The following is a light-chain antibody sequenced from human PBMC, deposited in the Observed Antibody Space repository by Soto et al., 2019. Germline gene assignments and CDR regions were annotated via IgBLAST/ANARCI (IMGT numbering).Light chain of an antibody. CDR1: QCVGDPY. J-gene: IGKJ1*01. CDR3: QHYDRAPMWT. CDR2: STS. Sequence: DIVLTQSPGTLCLSPGERATLSCRAIQCVGDPYLAWYQQKSGEATRLLMYSTSIRATGIRDRFSGSGSGTDFTLTISRLDPEDFAVYYCQHYDRAPMWTFGQGTKVDIK. V-gene: IGKV3-20*01.